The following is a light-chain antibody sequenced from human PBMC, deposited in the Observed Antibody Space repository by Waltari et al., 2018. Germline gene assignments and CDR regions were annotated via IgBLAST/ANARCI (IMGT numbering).Light chain of an antibody. CDR1: GSDVGGYTS. J-gene: IGLJ2*01. CDR3: SSYTSSSTLGV. Sequence: QSALTQPASVAGSPGQSITISCTGTGSDVGGYTSAPGYQQHPGKAPKLMIYEVSNRPSGVSNRFSGSKSGNTASLTISGLQAEDEADYYCSSYTSSSTLGVFGGGTKLTVL. CDR2: EVS. V-gene: IGLV2-14*01.